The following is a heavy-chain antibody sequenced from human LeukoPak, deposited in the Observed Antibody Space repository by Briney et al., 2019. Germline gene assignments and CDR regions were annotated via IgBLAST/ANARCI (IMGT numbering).Heavy chain of an antibody. CDR3: AASPDYYDSSGYSYYFDY. J-gene: IGHJ4*02. CDR1: GFTFTSSA. Sequence: GGSVKVSCKASGFTFTSSAVQWVRQARGQRLEWIGWIDGGSGNTNYAQKYQERVTITRDMSTSTAYMELCSLRSEDTAVYYCAASPDYYDSSGYSYYFDYWGQGTLVTVSS. V-gene: IGHV1-58*01. D-gene: IGHD3-22*01. CDR2: IDGGSGNT.